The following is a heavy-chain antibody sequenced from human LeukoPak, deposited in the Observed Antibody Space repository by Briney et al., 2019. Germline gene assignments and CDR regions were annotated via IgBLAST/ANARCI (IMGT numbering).Heavy chain of an antibody. V-gene: IGHV3-9*01. D-gene: IGHD3-9*01. CDR2: ISWNSGSI. J-gene: IGHJ6*02. CDR3: ARDILTGYSHYYGMDV. CDR1: GFTFDDYA. Sequence: PGGSLRLSCAASGFTFDDYAMHWVRQAPGKGLEWVSGISWNSGSIGYADSVKGRFTISRDNAKNSLYLQMNSLRAEDTAVYYCARDILTGYSHYYGMDVWGQGTTVTVSS.